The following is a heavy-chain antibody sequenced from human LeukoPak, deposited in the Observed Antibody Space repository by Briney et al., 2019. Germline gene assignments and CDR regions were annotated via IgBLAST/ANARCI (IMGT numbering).Heavy chain of an antibody. D-gene: IGHD2-2*01. CDR1: GFTFSSYW. J-gene: IGHJ4*02. Sequence: GGSLRLSCAASGFTFSSYWMHWVRQAPGKGLGWVSRINSDGTSAIYADSVRGRFTISRDNAKNTMYLQMNSLGDEDTAVYYCARVRVVPAGYFDTWGQGTLVTVSS. V-gene: IGHV3-74*01. CDR3: ARVRVVPAGYFDT. CDR2: INSDGTSA.